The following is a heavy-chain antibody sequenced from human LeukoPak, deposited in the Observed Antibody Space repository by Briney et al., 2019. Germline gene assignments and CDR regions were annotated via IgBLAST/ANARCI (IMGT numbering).Heavy chain of an antibody. D-gene: IGHD3-16*01. V-gene: IGHV3-48*03. CDR1: GFTFSSYE. CDR3: ARGDGVYDYVWGRSY. Sequence: GGSLRLSCAASGFTFSSYEMNWVRQAPGKGLEWIAYISSGGDTFFYADSVKGRFTISRDDSGDSLYLQMNSLGADDTAVYYCARGDGVYDYVWGRSYWGQGTLVTVSS. CDR2: ISSGGDTF. J-gene: IGHJ4*02.